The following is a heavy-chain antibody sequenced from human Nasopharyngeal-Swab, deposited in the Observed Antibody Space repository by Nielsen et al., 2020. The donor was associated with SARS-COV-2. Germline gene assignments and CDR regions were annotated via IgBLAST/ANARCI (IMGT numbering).Heavy chain of an antibody. Sequence: SDTLSLTCTVSGDSISRYYWGWIRQPPGKGLEWIGDFSYSVITHYNASLKSRVTISLDTSKNQFSLKLSSVTAADTGVYYCAREVVGGLVDSWGQGILVTVSS. J-gene: IGHJ4*02. CDR1: GDSISRYY. V-gene: IGHV4-59*12. D-gene: IGHD1-26*01. CDR2: FSYSVIT. CDR3: AREVVGGLVDS.